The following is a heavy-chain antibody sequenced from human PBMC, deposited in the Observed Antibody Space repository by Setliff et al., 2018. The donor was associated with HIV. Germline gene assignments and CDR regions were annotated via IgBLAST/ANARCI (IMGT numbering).Heavy chain of an antibody. CDR2: IYPGDSDT. J-gene: IGHJ6*02. Sequence: GRSLKISCKGSGYRFTSYWIGWVRQMPGKGLEWMGIIYPGDSDTRYSPSFQGQVTISADKSISTAYLQWSSLKASDTAMYYCARAVEDYYDSSGLPTYYYYGMDVWGQGTTVTVSS. CDR1: GYRFTSYW. V-gene: IGHV5-51*03. CDR3: ARAVEDYYDSSGLPTYYYYGMDV. D-gene: IGHD3-22*01.